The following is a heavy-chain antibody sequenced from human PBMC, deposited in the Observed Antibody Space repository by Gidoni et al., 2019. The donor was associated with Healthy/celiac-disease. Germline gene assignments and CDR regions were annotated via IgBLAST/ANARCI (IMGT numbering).Heavy chain of an antibody. CDR2: INSDGSST. CDR1: GFTFSSYW. CDR3: ARETRGMGIAVDGGFDP. Sequence: EVQLVESGGGLVQPGGSLRLSCAASGFTFSSYWMHWVRQAPGKGLVWVSRINSDGSSTSYADSVKGRFTISRDNAKNTLYLQMNSLRAEDTAVYYCARETRGMGIAVDGGFDPWGQGTLVTVSS. J-gene: IGHJ5*02. D-gene: IGHD6-19*01. V-gene: IGHV3-74*01.